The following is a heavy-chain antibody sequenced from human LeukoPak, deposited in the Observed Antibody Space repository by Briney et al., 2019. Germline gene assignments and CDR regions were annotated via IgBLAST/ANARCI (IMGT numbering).Heavy chain of an antibody. CDR1: GFTFSSYG. V-gene: IGHV3-33*01. J-gene: IGHJ4*02. CDR3: ARGAVAVGLWYFDY. Sequence: GGSLRLSCAASGFTFSSYGMHWVRQAPGKGLEWVAVIWYDGSNKYYADSVKGRFTISRDNSKNTLYLQMNSLRAEDTAVYYCARGAVAVGLWYFDYWGQGTLVTVSS. D-gene: IGHD6-19*01. CDR2: IWYDGSNK.